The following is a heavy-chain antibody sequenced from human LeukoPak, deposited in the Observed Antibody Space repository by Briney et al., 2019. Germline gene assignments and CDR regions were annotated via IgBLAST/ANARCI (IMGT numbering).Heavy chain of an antibody. CDR2: ISGYNGNT. D-gene: IGHD6-13*01. Sequence: ASVKVSCKASGYTFTNYGISWVRQAPGQGLGWMGWISGYNGNTNYAQKLQGRVTMTTDTSTSTAYMELRSLRSDDTAVYYCAREAGSSWGLDYWGQGALVTVSS. CDR3: AREAGSSWGLDY. V-gene: IGHV1-18*01. CDR1: GYTFTNYG. J-gene: IGHJ4*02.